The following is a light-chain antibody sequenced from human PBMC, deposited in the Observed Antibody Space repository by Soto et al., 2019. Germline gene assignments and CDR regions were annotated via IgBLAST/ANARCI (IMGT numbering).Light chain of an antibody. CDR1: SSDVGGYNY. J-gene: IGLJ1*01. Sequence: TITCTGTSSDVGGYNYVSWYQHHPGKAPKLIIYDVSNRPSGVSNRFSGSKSGNTASLTISRHQAEDEADYSCSSYGVFGTGTKVTVL. CDR3: SSYGV. V-gene: IGLV2-14*03. CDR2: DVS.